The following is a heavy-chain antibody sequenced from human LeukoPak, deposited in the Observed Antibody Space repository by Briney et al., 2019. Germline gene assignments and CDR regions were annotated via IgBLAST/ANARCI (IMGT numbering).Heavy chain of an antibody. D-gene: IGHD4-17*01. V-gene: IGHV4-59*01. CDR3: AREEYGDYVGY. J-gene: IGHJ4*02. CDR1: GDSMSSYF. CDR2: NHDSGTT. Sequence: SETLSLTCTVSGDSMSSYFWSWIRQPPGKGLEWIAYNHDSGTTNYNPSLKSRVTTSIDTSKNQFSLKLNSVTPADTAVYYCAREEYGDYVGYWGQGTLVTVAS.